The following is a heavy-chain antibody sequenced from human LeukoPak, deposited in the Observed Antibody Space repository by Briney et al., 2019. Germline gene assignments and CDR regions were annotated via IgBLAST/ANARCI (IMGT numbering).Heavy chain of an antibody. Sequence: GGSLRLSCVASGFSISSYWMSWVRQSPGKGLEWVANIKRDGIEKHYLDSVKGRFTISRDNAKNFLVLEMSSLRADDTAVYHCVRGADLKNRYFDLWGRGTLVTVSS. J-gene: IGHJ2*01. CDR1: GFSISSYW. CDR3: VRGADLKNRYFDL. V-gene: IGHV3-7*04. CDR2: IKRDGIEK.